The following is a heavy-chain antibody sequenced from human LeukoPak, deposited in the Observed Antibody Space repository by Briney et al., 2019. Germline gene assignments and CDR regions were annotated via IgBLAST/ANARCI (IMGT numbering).Heavy chain of an antibody. CDR1: DGSISTYY. J-gene: IGHJ4*02. V-gene: IGHV4-59*08. CDR3: ARHGSSWSEFDY. CDR2: IYNSGSI. Sequence: AETLSLTCTVSDGSISTYYWSWIRQPPGKGLEWIGYIYNSGSINYNPSLKSRVTISVDTSKNQFSLKVNSVTAADTAVYYCARHGSSWSEFDYWGQGTLVTVSS. D-gene: IGHD6-13*01.